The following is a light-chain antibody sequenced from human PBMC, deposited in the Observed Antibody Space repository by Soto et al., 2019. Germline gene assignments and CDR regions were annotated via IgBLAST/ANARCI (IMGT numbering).Light chain of an antibody. V-gene: IGKV1-5*03. J-gene: IGKJ1*01. CDR2: RAS. Sequence: DIQMTQSPSTLSASVGDRVTITCRASQDIGTWLAWYQQKPEKAPKVLIYRASHLESGVPPRFSASGSGTEFSLTINSLQADDFATYYCQQYHIYSWTFGQGTKVDIK. CDR3: QQYHIYSWT. CDR1: QDIGTW.